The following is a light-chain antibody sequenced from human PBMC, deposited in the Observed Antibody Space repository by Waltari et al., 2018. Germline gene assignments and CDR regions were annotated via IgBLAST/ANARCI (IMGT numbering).Light chain of an antibody. V-gene: IGKV3-20*01. CDR1: QGVGKY. CDR3: QKYDFLPAT. Sequence: EIVLTQSPGTLSLSPGERATLSCRASQGVGKYLAWYQQRPGQAPRLLLYHTSIRATGVPDGFSCSGYGTDFSLTISRLEPEDFAVYFCQKYDFLPATFGQGTTVELK. J-gene: IGKJ1*01. CDR2: HTS.